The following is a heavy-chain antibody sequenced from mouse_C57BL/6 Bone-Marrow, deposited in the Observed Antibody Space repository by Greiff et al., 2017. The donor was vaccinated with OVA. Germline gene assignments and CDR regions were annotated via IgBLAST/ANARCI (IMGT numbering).Heavy chain of an antibody. D-gene: IGHD2-3*01. CDR2: IRSKSNNYAT. CDR1: GFSFNTYA. J-gene: IGHJ4*01. Sequence: EVKLVESGGGLVQPKGSLKLSCAASGFSFNTYAMNWVRQAPGKGLEWVARIRSKSNNYATYYADSVKDRFTISRDDSESMLYLQMNNLKTEDTAMYYCVRHAIYHAMDYWGQGTSVTVSS. V-gene: IGHV10-1*01. CDR3: VRHAIYHAMDY.